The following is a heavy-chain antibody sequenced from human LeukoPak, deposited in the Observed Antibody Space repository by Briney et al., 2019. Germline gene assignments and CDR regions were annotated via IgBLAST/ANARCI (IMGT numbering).Heavy chain of an antibody. CDR3: AREYSSGWSRGFDY. V-gene: IGHV4-4*07. J-gene: IGHJ4*02. Sequence: SETLSLTCTVSGGSISSYDWSWIRQPAGKGLEWIGRIYTSGSTNYNPSLKSRVTMSVDTSKNQFSLKLSSVTAADTAVYYCAREYSSGWSRGFDYWGQGTLVTVSS. CDR2: IYTSGST. D-gene: IGHD6-19*01. CDR1: GGSISSYD.